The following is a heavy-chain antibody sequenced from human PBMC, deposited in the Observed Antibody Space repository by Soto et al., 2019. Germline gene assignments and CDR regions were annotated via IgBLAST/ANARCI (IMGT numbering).Heavy chain of an antibody. CDR3: ATDLGVALAPLSILYFQQ. D-gene: IGHD3-10*01. CDR2: FDPEEGKM. V-gene: IGHV1-24*01. CDR1: GYGLNELC. Sequence: ASVKVSCKVSGYGLNELCMHCVRQPPGKGLEWIGGFDPEEGKMIYAQNFQGRVTMTEDTSTDTAYMELNSLTSEDTAIYYCATDLGVALAPLSILYFQQWGQGTVVTVSS. J-gene: IGHJ1*01.